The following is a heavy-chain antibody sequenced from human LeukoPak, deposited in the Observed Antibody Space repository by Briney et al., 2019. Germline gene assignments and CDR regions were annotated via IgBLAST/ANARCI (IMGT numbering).Heavy chain of an antibody. CDR3: ARHHPTVTPYYMDV. J-gene: IGHJ6*03. V-gene: IGHV4-39*01. CDR2: ISYSGST. D-gene: IGHD4-17*01. CDR1: GGSISSSSYY. Sequence: SETLSLTCTVSGGSISSSSYYWGWIRQPPGEGLEWIGSISYSGSTYYNPSLKSRVTISVDTSKNQFSLKLSSVTAADTAVYYCARHHPTVTPYYMDVWGKGTTVTISS.